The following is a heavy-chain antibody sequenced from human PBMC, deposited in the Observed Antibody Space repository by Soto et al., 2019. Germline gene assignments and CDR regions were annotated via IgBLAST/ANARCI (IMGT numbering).Heavy chain of an antibody. CDR2: ISDSGGST. Sequence: GGSLRLSCAATGFTFSSYAMNWVRQAPGKGLEWVAGISDSGGSTYYADSVKGRFTISRDNSKNTLHLQMNSLRAEDTAVYFCAKSISRGRVAAERRGAFDIWGQGTMVTVSS. CDR3: AKSISRGRVAAERRGAFDI. J-gene: IGHJ3*02. V-gene: IGHV3-23*01. CDR1: GFTFSSYA. D-gene: IGHD6-13*01.